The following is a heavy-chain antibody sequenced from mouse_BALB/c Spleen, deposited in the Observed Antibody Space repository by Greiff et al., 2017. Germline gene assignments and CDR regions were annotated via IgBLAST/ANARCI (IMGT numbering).Heavy chain of an antibody. Sequence: VHVKQSGPELVKPGASVKMSCKASGYTFTSYVMHWVKQKPGQGLEWIGYINPYNDGTKYNEKFKGKATLTSDKSSSTAYMELSSLTSEDSAVYYCASHYYGSTWFAYWGQGTLVTVSA. V-gene: IGHV1-14*01. D-gene: IGHD1-1*01. CDR2: INPYNDGT. CDR3: ASHYYGSTWFAY. CDR1: GYTFTSYV. J-gene: IGHJ3*01.